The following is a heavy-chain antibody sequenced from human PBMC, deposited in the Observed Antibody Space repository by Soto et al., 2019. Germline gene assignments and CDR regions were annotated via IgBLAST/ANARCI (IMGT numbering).Heavy chain of an antibody. V-gene: IGHV1-3*01. CDR3: ARGDYYGSGSYYSPLWFDP. CDR2: INAGNGNT. CDR1: GYTFTSYA. D-gene: IGHD3-10*01. Sequence: QVQLVQSGAEVKKPGASVKVSCKASGYTFTSYAMHWVRQAPGQRLEWMGWINAGNGNTKYSQKFQGRVTITRDTSASTAYMELSSLRSEDTAVYYCARGDYYGSGSYYSPLWFDPWGQGTLVTVSS. J-gene: IGHJ5*02.